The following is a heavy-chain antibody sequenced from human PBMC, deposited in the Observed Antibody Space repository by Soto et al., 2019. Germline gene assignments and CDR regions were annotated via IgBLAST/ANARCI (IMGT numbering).Heavy chain of an antibody. CDR2: ISASGGST. CDR3: AKGLSGRQYYCSGMDV. CDR1: GFTFSSFA. J-gene: IGHJ6*02. V-gene: IGHV3-23*01. D-gene: IGHD1-26*01. Sequence: EVQLLESGGGLVQPGGSLRLSCAAAGFTFSSFAMPWVRQAPGKGLEWVSAISASGGSTYYSDSVKGRFTVPRDNSKSTLCPRMSRLGAEETVVYFCAKGLSGRQYYCSGMDVWGPGTTVTVSS.